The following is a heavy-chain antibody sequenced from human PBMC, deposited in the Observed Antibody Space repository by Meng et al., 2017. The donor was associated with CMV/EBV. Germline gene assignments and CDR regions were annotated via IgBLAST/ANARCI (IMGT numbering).Heavy chain of an antibody. Sequence: SVKVSCKATGGTFSSYTISWVRQAPGQGLEWMGRIIPILGITDYAQKFQGRVTITADKSTTTSYMELSSLRSDDTAVYYCARSGFTGYDFVSSLMTWWGQGTLVTVSS. D-gene: IGHD5-12*01. CDR3: ARSGFTGYDFVSSLMTW. CDR1: GGTFSSYT. J-gene: IGHJ4*02. V-gene: IGHV1-69*02. CDR2: IIPILGIT.